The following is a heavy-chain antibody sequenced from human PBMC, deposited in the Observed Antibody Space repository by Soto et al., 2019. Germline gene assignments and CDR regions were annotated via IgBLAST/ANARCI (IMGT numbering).Heavy chain of an antibody. V-gene: IGHV1-3*01. J-gene: IGHJ4*02. CDR3: ARDTGYTFGSLNY. Sequence: HVDLVQSEADVKKPGASVTISCKASGYTFTDYALHWVRQAPGQRLEWMGWMNAGVGNTLYSQKFQGRITITRDTSASTAYMELNSLKSEDTAIYYCARDTGYTFGSLNYWGPGTLVTVSS. CDR1: GYTFTDYA. CDR2: MNAGVGNT. D-gene: IGHD5-18*01.